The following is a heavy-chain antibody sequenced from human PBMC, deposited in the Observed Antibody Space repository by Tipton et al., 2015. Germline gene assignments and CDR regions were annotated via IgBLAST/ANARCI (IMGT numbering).Heavy chain of an antibody. D-gene: IGHD3-22*01. Sequence: TLSLTCAVSVGSFSGYQWSWIRQPPGKGLEWIGEINNSRNTIYNPSLKSRVTVSVDTSKNHFSLRLLSVTAADTAMYYCARTNYYDTNGPSAFEIWGQGTMVTVSS. J-gene: IGHJ3*02. CDR3: ARTNYYDTNGPSAFEI. CDR2: INNSRNT. CDR1: VGSFSGYQ. V-gene: IGHV4-34*01.